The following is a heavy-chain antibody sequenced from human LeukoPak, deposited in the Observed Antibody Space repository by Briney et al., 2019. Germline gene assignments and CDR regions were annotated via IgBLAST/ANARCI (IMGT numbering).Heavy chain of an antibody. CDR2: INPNSGGT. Sequence: ASVKVSCKASGYTFTGYYMHWVRQAPGQGLEWMGWINPNSGGTNYAQKFQGRVTMTTDTSTSTAYMELRSLRSDDTAVYYCARDRGNTVTRPYYFDYWGQGTLVTVSS. CDR3: ARDRGNTVTRPYYFDY. J-gene: IGHJ4*02. CDR1: GYTFTGYY. D-gene: IGHD4-11*01. V-gene: IGHV1-2*02.